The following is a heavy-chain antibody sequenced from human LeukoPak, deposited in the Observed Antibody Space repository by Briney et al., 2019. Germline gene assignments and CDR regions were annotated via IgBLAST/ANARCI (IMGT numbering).Heavy chain of an antibody. J-gene: IGHJ4*02. D-gene: IGHD6-19*01. CDR1: GFAFTNYV. CDR2: ISGTGGST. Sequence: PGGSLRLSCAASGFAFTNYVMRWVRQAPGKGLEWVSAISGTGGSTYYADSVKGRFTISRDNFKDTLYLQMNSLRADDTAVYYCARDKRAVAGTSGVGYWGQGTLVTVSS. V-gene: IGHV3-23*01. CDR3: ARDKRAVAGTSGVGY.